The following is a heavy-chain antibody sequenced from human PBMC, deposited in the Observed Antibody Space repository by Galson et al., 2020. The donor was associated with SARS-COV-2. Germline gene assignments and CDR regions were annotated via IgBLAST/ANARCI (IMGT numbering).Heavy chain of an antibody. CDR2: IGPGDDT. J-gene: IGHJ5*02. D-gene: IGHD3-10*01. Sequence: GGSLRLSCAASGFTLSNFAQTWVRQAPGKGLEWVSAIGPGDDTHYADSVKGRFTISRDNSKNTLFLQMNSLRAEDTAVYYCARYVSGSSRWFGPWGQGTLVTVSS. CDR3: ARYVSGSSRWFGP. V-gene: IGHV3-23*01. CDR1: GFTLSNFA.